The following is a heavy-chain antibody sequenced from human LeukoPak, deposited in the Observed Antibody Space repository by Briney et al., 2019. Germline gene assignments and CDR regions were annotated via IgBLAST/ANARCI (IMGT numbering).Heavy chain of an antibody. V-gene: IGHV3-33*01. CDR3: ASGSRAYYYYGMDV. CDR2: IWYDGSNK. Sequence: GRSLRLSCAASGFTFSSYGMHWVRQAPGKGLGWVAVIWYDGSNKYYADSVKGRFTISRDNSKNTLYLQMNSLRAEDTAVYYCASGSRAYYYYGMDVWGQGTTVTVSS. D-gene: IGHD3-10*01. CDR1: GFTFSSYG. J-gene: IGHJ6*02.